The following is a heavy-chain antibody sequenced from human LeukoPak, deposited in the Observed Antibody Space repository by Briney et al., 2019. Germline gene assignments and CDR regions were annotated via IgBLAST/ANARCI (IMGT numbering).Heavy chain of an antibody. CDR2: IYYSGST. CDR1: GGSISSYY. J-gene: IGHJ3*02. D-gene: IGHD6-13*01. V-gene: IGHV4-59*12. CDR3: AREYSSSWSRRHDAFDI. Sequence: PSETLSLTCTVSGGSISSYYWSWIRQPPGKGLEWIGYIYYSGSTYYNPSLKSRVTISVDTSKNQFSLKLSSVTAADTAVYYCAREYSSSWSRRHDAFDIWGQGTMVTVSS.